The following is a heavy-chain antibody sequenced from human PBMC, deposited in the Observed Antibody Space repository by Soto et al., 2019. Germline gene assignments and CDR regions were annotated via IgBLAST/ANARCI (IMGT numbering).Heavy chain of an antibody. J-gene: IGHJ3*02. V-gene: IGHV6-1*01. D-gene: IGHD6-19*01. Sequence: LSLTCAISGDSVSSNSAAWNWIRQSPSRGLEWLGRTYYRSKWYNDYAVSVKSRITINPDTSKNQFSLQLNSVTPEDTAVYYCARAPGIAVDGAFDIWGQGTMVTVSS. CDR1: GDSVSSNSAA. CDR2: TYYRSKWYN. CDR3: ARAPGIAVDGAFDI.